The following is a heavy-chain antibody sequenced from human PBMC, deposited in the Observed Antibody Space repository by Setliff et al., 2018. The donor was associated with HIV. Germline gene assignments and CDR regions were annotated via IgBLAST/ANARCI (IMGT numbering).Heavy chain of an antibody. CDR3: VRDPPLTPTDADHPFDI. V-gene: IGHV4-38-2*02. Sequence: SETLSLTCAVSGYSMSSGYYWAWIRQPPGKGLEWIGSIYHGGTTYYNPSLKSRSTISEDTSKNQFSLSLSSVTAADTAVYYCVRDPPLTPTDADHPFDIWGQGTMVSVSS. D-gene: IGHD2-21*02. CDR1: GYSMSSGYY. CDR2: IYHGGTT. J-gene: IGHJ3*02.